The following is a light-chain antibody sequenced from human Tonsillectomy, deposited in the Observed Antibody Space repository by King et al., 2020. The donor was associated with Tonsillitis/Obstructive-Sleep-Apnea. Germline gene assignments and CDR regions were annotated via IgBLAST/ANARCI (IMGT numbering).Light chain of an antibody. V-gene: IGLV1-40*01. J-gene: IGLJ2*01. CDR3: QSYVCGRRGSV. Sequence: SGVPARFSGSKSGTSASLAITGLQTEDEADYYCQSYVCGRRGSVFGGGTKLT.